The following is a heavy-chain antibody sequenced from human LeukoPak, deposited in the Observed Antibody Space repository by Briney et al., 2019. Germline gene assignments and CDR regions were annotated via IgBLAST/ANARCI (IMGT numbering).Heavy chain of an antibody. CDR1: GYTFTGYY. Sequence: ASVKVSCKASGYTFTGYYMHWVRQAPGQGLEWMGWINPNSGGTNYAQKFQGRVTMTRDTSISTAYMELSRLRSDDTAVYYCARGYYYDSSGWFPRDYYYYYGMDVWGQGTTVTVSS. CDR2: INPNSGGT. J-gene: IGHJ6*02. CDR3: ARGYYYDSSGWFPRDYYYYYGMDV. D-gene: IGHD3-22*01. V-gene: IGHV1-2*02.